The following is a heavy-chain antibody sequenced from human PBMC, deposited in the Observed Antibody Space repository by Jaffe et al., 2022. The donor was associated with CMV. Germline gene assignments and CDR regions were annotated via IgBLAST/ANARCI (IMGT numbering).Heavy chain of an antibody. J-gene: IGHJ6*02. D-gene: IGHD3-9*01. CDR2: ISNSGGTI. V-gene: IGHV3-11*01. CDR1: GFTFSDYY. CDR3: ARDQVPGHDVVTGIHYYYGMDV. Sequence: QVQLVESGGGLVKPGGSLRLSCAASGFTFSDYYMNWIRQAPGKGLEWVSYISNSGGTIYYADSVKGRFTISRDNADNSLYLQMNSLRAEDTAVYYCARDQVPGHDVVTGIHYYYGMDVWGQGTTVTVS.